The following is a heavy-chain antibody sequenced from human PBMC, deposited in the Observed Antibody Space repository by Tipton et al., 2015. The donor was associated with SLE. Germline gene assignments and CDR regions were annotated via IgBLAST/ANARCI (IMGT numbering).Heavy chain of an antibody. CDR3: AGVSRDAFEI. CDR2: INHSGST. D-gene: IGHD5/OR15-5a*01. V-gene: IGHV4-34*01. Sequence: LRLSCAVYGGSFSGYYWSWIHQPPGKGLEWIGEINHSGSTNYNPSLKSRVTISVDTSKNQFSLKLSSVTAADTAVYYCAGVSRDAFEIWGQGTMVTVSS. CDR1: GGSFSGYY. J-gene: IGHJ3*02.